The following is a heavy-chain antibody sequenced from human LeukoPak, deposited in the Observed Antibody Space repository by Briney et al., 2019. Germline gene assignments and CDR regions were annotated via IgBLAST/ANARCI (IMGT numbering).Heavy chain of an antibody. Sequence: GGSLRLSCAASGFTFSNYAMSWVRQAPGKGLEWVSAISGSGGSTYYADSVKGRFTISRDNSKNTLYLQMNSLRAEDTAVYYCAKGSVVAAYYFLNYYYYGMDVWGQGTTVTVSS. CDR2: ISGSGGST. J-gene: IGHJ6*02. CDR3: AKGSVVAAYYFLNYYYYGMDV. D-gene: IGHD2-15*01. V-gene: IGHV3-23*01. CDR1: GFTFSNYA.